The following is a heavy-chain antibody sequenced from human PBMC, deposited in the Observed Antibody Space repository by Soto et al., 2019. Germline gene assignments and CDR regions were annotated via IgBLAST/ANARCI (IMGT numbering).Heavy chain of an antibody. V-gene: IGHV3-48*02. CDR1: GFTFSNYS. D-gene: IGHD2-2*01. CDR3: LVVASI. Sequence: EVQLVESGGGLVQPGGSLRLSCAASGFTFSNYSMNWVRQAPGKGLEWVSYISSSGSTIYYADSVKGRFTISRDNAKNSLWLQMNSLRDEVTALYYCLVVASIWGQGTMVTVSS. CDR2: ISSSGSTI. J-gene: IGHJ3*02.